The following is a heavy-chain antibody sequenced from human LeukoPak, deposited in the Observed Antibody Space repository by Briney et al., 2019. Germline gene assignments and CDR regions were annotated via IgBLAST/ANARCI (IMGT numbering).Heavy chain of an antibody. V-gene: IGHV3-15*01. Sequence: PGGSLRPSCGASGFTFTNAGMSWGGRSPGKGREGGGRFKSKTDGGTTDYAAPVKGRFTISRDDTTNTLYRQMNSLKTDATAVYYCSASPGRSADGTTGFAYWGQGTLVTVSS. J-gene: IGHJ4*02. CDR3: SASPGRSADGTTGFAY. CDR2: FKSKTDGGTT. CDR1: GFTFTNAG. D-gene: IGHD6-13*01.